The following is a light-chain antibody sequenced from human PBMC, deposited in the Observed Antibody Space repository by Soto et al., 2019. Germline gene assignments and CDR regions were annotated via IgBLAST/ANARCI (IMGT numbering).Light chain of an antibody. J-gene: IGLJ1*01. CDR3: STFGGTGV. V-gene: IGLV2-14*01. CDR1: SSDVGRYDY. CDR2: EVT. Sequence: QSALTQPDSVSGSPGQSIAISCTGTSSDVGRYDYVSWYQQHPGKAPKLIIYEVTNRPSGVPNRFSGSKSGNTASLTITGLQADDEADYYCSTFGGTGVFGTGTKLTVL.